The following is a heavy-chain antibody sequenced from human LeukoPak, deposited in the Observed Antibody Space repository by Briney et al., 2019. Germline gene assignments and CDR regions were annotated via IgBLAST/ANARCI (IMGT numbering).Heavy chain of an antibody. CDR3: ARGQDAFKTGY. D-gene: IGHD5-24*01. CDR2: IHPSGIT. V-gene: IGHV4-31*03. J-gene: IGHJ4*02. Sequence: SETLSLTRTVSGGSLTIGHYYWTWIRQHPGKGLEWIGYIHPSGITDYNPSLQSRVTMSLDTSQNQFSLKLTSVTAAVTAIYYCARGQDAFKTGYWGQGTLVTVSS. CDR1: GGSLTIGHYY.